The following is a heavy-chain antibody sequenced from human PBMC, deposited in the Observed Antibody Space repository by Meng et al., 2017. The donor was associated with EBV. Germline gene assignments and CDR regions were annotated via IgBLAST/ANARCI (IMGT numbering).Heavy chain of an antibody. Sequence: QLQLQESGPGLVKPSETLSLTCTVSGGSISSSSYYWGWIRQPPGKGLEWIGSIYYSGSTYYNPSLKSRVTISVDTSKNQFSLKLSSVTAADTAVYYCARPSPVRFGELSNWGQGTLVSVSS. CDR3: ARPSPVRFGELSN. J-gene: IGHJ4*02. V-gene: IGHV4-39*07. CDR2: IYYSGST. CDR1: GGSISSSSYY. D-gene: IGHD3-10*01.